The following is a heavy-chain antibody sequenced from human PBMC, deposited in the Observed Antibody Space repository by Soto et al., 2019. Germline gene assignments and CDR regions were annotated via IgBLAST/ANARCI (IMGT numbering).Heavy chain of an antibody. CDR1: GGSISSGGYY. J-gene: IGHJ3*02. Sequence: QVQLQESGPGLVKPSQTLSLTCTVSGGSISSGGYYWSWIRQHPGKGLEWIGYIYYSGSTYYNPSLKSRVTISVDPSKNQFSLKLSSGTAADTAVYYCARDRRGHTWNSRRGAFDIWGQGTMVTVSS. D-gene: IGHD1-1*01. V-gene: IGHV4-31*03. CDR2: IYYSGST. CDR3: ARDRRGHTWNSRRGAFDI.